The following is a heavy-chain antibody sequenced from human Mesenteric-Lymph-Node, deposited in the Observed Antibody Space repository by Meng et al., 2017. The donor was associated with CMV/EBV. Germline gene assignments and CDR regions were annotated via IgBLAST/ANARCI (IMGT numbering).Heavy chain of an antibody. J-gene: IGHJ5*02. V-gene: IGHV3-30*04. CDR2: ISYDGSIQ. CDR3: ARVGCSSTSCYPGNWFDP. D-gene: IGHD2-2*01. CDR1: GFSFSIYS. Sequence: LSLTCAASGFSFSIYSMHWVRQAPGKGPEWVAVISYDGSIQFYADFVKGRFTISRDNSKNTLYLQMNSLRVEDTAVYYCARVGCSSTSCYPGNWFDPWGQGTLVTVSS.